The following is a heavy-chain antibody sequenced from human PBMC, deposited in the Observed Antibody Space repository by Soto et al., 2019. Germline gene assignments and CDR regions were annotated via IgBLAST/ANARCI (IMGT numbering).Heavy chain of an antibody. V-gene: IGHV4-59*08. CDR1: GVAMRTYY. D-gene: IGHD3-10*01. Sequence: QVQLQESGPGLVMPSETLSLTCSVSGVAMRTYYWSWIRQPPGKGLEWIGYFYYSGRTNYNPSLISRVTISVDTSKNQFSLRLSSVTAADTAVYHCARTDHYYGSGNRYYAIDVWGQGTTVTVSS. CDR2: FYYSGRT. J-gene: IGHJ6*02. CDR3: ARTDHYYGSGNRYYAIDV.